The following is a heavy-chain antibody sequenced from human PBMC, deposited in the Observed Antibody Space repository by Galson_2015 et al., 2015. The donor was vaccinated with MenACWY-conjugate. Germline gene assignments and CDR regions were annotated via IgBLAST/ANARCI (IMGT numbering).Heavy chain of an antibody. Sequence: SVKVSCKASGFTFTLYAMHWVRQAPGQGLEWMGWINAGNGNAKYSQKLQDRVTITRDISASTVYMELTSLGSEDTAVYYCARGSSPLTGYLTRDWFDPWGQGTLVTGSS. D-gene: IGHD3-9*01. V-gene: IGHV1-3*01. CDR2: INAGNGNA. J-gene: IGHJ5*02. CDR3: ARGSSPLTGYLTRDWFDP. CDR1: GFTFTLYA.